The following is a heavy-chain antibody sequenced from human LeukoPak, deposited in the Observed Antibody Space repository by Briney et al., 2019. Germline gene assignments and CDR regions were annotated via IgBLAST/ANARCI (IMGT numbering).Heavy chain of an antibody. Sequence: GASVKVSCKASGYTVTGYYMHWVRLAPGQGLEWMGWINPNSGGTNYAQKFQGRVTMTRDTSITTAYLELSSLRSDDTAVYYCAGGDDYGGNSIFYWGQGTLVTVSS. V-gene: IGHV1-2*02. CDR1: GYTVTGYY. CDR3: AGGDDYGGNSIFY. CDR2: INPNSGGT. D-gene: IGHD4-23*01. J-gene: IGHJ4*02.